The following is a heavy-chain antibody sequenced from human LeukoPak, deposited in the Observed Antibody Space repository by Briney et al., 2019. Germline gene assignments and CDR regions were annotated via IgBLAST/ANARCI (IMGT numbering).Heavy chain of an antibody. J-gene: IGHJ4*02. V-gene: IGHV1-3*01. CDR1: GYKFASYA. CDR2: INAGNGNT. CDR3: ARDKFKTFDY. Sequence: ASVKVSCKASGYKFASYAMHWVRQAPGQRLEWMGWINAGNGNTKYSEKFQDRVTITTDTSATTAYMDLSSLRSEDTAMYYCARDKFKTFDYWGQGTLVTVSS.